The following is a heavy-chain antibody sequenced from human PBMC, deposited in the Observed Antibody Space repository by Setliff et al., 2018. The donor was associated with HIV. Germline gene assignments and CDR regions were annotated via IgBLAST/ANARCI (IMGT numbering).Heavy chain of an antibody. CDR2: INHSGGT. V-gene: IGHV4-34*01. J-gene: IGHJ6*03. CDR1: GGSFSDYS. CDR3: ARGRYHYMDV. Sequence: SETLSLTCAVYGGSFSDYSWNWIRQPPGKELEWIGEINHSGGTNYNPSLKSRVTISLDTSKNQFSLKLTSVTAADTALYYCARGRYHYMDVWGQGTMVTVSS.